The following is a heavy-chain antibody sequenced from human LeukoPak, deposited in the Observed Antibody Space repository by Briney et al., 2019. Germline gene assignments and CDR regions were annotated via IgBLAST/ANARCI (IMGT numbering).Heavy chain of an antibody. D-gene: IGHD6-13*01. J-gene: IGHJ3*02. CDR3: ARSDIYSSSWLNAFDI. CDR2: ISYDGSNK. Sequence: GGSLRLSCAASGLTFSSYAMPWVRQAPGKGLEWVAVISYDGSNKYYADSVKGRFTISRDNSKNTLYLQMNSLRAEDTAVYYCARSDIYSSSWLNAFDIWGQGTMVTVSS. V-gene: IGHV3-30-3*01. CDR1: GLTFSSYA.